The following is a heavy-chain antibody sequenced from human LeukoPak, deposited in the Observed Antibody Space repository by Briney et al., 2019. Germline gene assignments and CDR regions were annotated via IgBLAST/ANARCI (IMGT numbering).Heavy chain of an antibody. Sequence: KPSETLSLTCTVSGDSITRSYWSWIRQPAGKGLEWIGRIYNSGNTNYSPSLESRVTMSTDTSKNQFSLKLTSVTAADTAVYYCARGSFDSSGYYVFDYWGQGTLVTVSS. CDR3: ARGSFDSSGYYVFDY. V-gene: IGHV4-4*07. J-gene: IGHJ4*02. D-gene: IGHD3-22*01. CDR1: GDSITRSY. CDR2: IYNSGNT.